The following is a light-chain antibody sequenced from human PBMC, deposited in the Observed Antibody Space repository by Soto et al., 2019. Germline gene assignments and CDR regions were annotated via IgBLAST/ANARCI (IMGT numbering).Light chain of an antibody. Sequence: IVLTQSPATLTSSPGDRVTLSCRASQSISSSYLAWYQQRPGQAPRLLIYGASSRATGIPDRFSGSGSGTEFTLTISRLEPEDFEVYYCQQYGSSSWTFGQGTKVDNK. J-gene: IGKJ1*01. V-gene: IGKV3-20*01. CDR1: QSISSSY. CDR2: GAS. CDR3: QQYGSSSWT.